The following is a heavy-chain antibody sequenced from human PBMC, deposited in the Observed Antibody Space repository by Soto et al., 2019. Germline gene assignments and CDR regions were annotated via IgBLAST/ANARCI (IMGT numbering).Heavy chain of an antibody. Sequence: ASVKVSCKASGYTFTSYDIKVVRQATGQGLEWMGWMNPNSGNTGYAQKFQGRVTMTRNTSISTAYMELSSLRSEDTAVYYCARGLWVDSPPWFYSWGQGTLVTVSS. J-gene: IGHJ5*01. V-gene: IGHV1-8*01. CDR1: GYTFTSYD. D-gene: IGHD2-21*01. CDR3: ARGLWVDSPPWFYS. CDR2: MNPNSGNT.